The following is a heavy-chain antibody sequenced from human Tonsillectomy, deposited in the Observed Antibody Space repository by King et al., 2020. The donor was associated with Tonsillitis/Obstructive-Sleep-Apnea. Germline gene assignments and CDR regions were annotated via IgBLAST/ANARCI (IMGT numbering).Heavy chain of an antibody. V-gene: IGHV1-18*01. J-gene: IGHJ4*02. D-gene: IGHD3-22*01. Sequence: QLVQSGVEVKKPGASVKVSCKASGYTFTSYGISWVRQAPGQGLEWMGWISGYNGNTNYAQKFQGRVTMTTDTYTSTAYIELGNLRSDDTAVYYCARVSYDSSGYYRGNDYWGQGTLVTVSS. CDR1: GYTFTSYG. CDR3: ARVSYDSSGYYRGNDY. CDR2: ISGYNGNT.